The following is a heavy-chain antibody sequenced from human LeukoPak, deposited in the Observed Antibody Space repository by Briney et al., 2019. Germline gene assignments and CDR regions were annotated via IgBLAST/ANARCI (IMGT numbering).Heavy chain of an antibody. CDR2: ISSSGSTI. V-gene: IGHV3-11*01. D-gene: IGHD5-24*01. Sequence: GGSLRLSCAASGFSFSDYYMSWIRQAPGKGLEWVSYISSSGSTIYYADSVKGRFTISRDNAKSSLHLQMNSLRAEDTAVYYCARLVEMADYYFDYWGQGTLVTVSS. J-gene: IGHJ4*02. CDR3: ARLVEMADYYFDY. CDR1: GFSFSDYY.